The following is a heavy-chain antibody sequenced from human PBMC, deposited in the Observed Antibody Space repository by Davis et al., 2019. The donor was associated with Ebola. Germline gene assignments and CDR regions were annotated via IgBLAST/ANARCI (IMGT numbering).Heavy chain of an antibody. V-gene: IGHV1-69*13. CDR1: GYTFTSYG. D-gene: IGHD4-17*01. CDR2: IIPIFGTA. Sequence: SVKVSCKASGYTFTSYGITWVRQAPGQGLEWMGGIIPIFGTANYAQKFQGRVTITADESTSTAYMELSSLRSEDTAVYYCARGRGDYGEGNWFDPWGQGTLVTVSS. J-gene: IGHJ5*02. CDR3: ARGRGDYGEGNWFDP.